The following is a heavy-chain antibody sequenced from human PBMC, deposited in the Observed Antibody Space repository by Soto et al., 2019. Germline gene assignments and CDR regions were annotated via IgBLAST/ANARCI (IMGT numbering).Heavy chain of an antibody. CDR2: INACNGNT. D-gene: IGHD2-15*01. CDR3: ARDLGGWPDY. V-gene: IGHV1-3*01. CDR1: GYTFTSYA. Sequence: QVQLVQSGAEVKKPGASVKVSCKASGYTFTSYAMHWVRQAPGQRLEWMGWINACNGNTKYSQKFQVRVTITKDTSATTAYMELSSLRSEDTAVYYCARDLGGWPDYWGQGTLVTVSS. J-gene: IGHJ4*02.